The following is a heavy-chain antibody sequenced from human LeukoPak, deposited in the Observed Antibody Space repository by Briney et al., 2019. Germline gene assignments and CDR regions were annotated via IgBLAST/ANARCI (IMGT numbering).Heavy chain of an antibody. V-gene: IGHV3-74*01. CDR3: AIGDKYGYPK. CDR2: IFIDGSGT. CDR1: GFTFSSYS. D-gene: IGHD5-18*01. Sequence: PGGSLRLSCAASGFTFSSYSMHWVRPGPGKGLVWVSRIFIDGSGTSYADSVKGRFTISRDNAKNTLYLQMNSLRVEDTAVYYCAIGDKYGYPKWGQGTLVTVST. J-gene: IGHJ4*02.